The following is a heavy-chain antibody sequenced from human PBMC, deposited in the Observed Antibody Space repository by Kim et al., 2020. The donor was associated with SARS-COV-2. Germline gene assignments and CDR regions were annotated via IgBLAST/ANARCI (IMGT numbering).Heavy chain of an antibody. D-gene: IGHD3-10*01. CDR3: AKDRPGYYGSGSCFDY. CDR1: GFTFSSYA. V-gene: IGHV3-23*01. CDR2: ISGSGGST. Sequence: GGSLRLSCAASGFTFSSYAMSWVRQAPGKGLEWVSAISGSGGSTYYADSVKGRFTISRDNSKNTLYLQMNSLRAEDTAVYYCAKDRPGYYGSGSCFDYWGQGTLVTVSS. J-gene: IGHJ4*02.